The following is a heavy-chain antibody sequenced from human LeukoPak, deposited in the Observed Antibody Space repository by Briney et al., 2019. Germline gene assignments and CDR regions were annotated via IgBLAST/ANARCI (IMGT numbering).Heavy chain of an antibody. V-gene: IGHV4-59*01. CDR2: IYYSGST. D-gene: IGHD3-3*01. CDR1: GGSISGYY. Sequence: KPSETLSLTCTVSGGSISGYYWSWIRQPPGKGLEWIGYIYYSGSTNYNPSLKSRVTISVDTSKNQFSLKLSSVTAADTAVYYCARAPYDFWSTRNYYYYYMDVWGKGTTVTVSS. CDR3: ARAPYDFWSTRNYYYYYMDV. J-gene: IGHJ6*03.